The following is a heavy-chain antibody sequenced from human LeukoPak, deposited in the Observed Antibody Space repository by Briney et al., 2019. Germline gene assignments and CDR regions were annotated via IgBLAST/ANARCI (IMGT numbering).Heavy chain of an antibody. Sequence: SETLSLTCTVSGGSISSGSYYWSWIRQPAGKGLEWIGRIYTSGSTNYNPSLKSRVTISVDTSKNQFSLKLSSVTAADTAVYYCAFHSSSWSETPFDYWGQGTLVTVSS. J-gene: IGHJ4*02. CDR2: IYTSGST. V-gene: IGHV4-61*02. CDR3: AFHSSSWSETPFDY. CDR1: GGSISSGSYY. D-gene: IGHD6-13*01.